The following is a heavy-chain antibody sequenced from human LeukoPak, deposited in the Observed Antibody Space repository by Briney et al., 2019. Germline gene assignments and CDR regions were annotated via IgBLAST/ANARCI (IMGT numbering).Heavy chain of an antibody. CDR1: GGSISSYY. J-gene: IGHJ1*01. Sequence: SENLSLTCTVSGGSISSYYWSWIRQPAGKGLEWIERIYSSGSTNYNPSPKSRVTMSVDTSKNQFSLKVTSVTAADTAVYYCARVGYASSAIYFQQWGQGTLVSVSS. V-gene: IGHV4-4*07. CDR3: ARVGYASSAIYFQQ. D-gene: IGHD2-8*01. CDR2: IYSSGST.